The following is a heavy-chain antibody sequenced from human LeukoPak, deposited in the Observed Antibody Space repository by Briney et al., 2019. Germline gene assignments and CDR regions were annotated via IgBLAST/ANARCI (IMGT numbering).Heavy chain of an antibody. CDR2: IGGRGDKT. V-gene: IGHV3-23*01. Sequence: GGSPRLSCASAGFTFNRNAISWVRQAPGKGLEWVSPIGGRGDKTFYADSVKGRFTISRDNSKNMVHLQMNSLTGEDTALYYCLRRGDASSGWGDHDFWGQGALVTVSS. D-gene: IGHD6-19*01. CDR3: LRRGDASSGWGDHDF. CDR1: GFTFNRNA. J-gene: IGHJ4*02.